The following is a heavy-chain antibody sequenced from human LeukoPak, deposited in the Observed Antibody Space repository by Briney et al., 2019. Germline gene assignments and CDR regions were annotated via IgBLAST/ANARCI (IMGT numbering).Heavy chain of an antibody. J-gene: IGHJ5*02. Sequence: SVKASCKASGGTFSSYAISWVRQAPGQGLEWMGGIIPIFGTANYAQKFQGRVTITADESTSTAYMELSSLRSEDTAVYYCASLLYDFWSGYSNWFDPWGQGTLVTASS. D-gene: IGHD3-3*01. V-gene: IGHV1-69*01. CDR2: IIPIFGTA. CDR1: GGTFSSYA. CDR3: ASLLYDFWSGYSNWFDP.